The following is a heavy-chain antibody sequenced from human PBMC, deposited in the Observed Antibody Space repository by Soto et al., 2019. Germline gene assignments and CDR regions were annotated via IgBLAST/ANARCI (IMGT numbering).Heavy chain of an antibody. CDR1: GFTFSNAW. D-gene: IGHD6-13*01. CDR3: TTVSGIEARLYGMDV. V-gene: IGHV3-15*01. CDR2: IKSKTDGGTT. Sequence: SVRLSCAASGFTFSNAWMSWVRQAPGKGLEWVGRIKSKTDGGTTDYAAPVKGRFTISRDDSKNTLYLQMNSLKTEDTAVYYCTTVSGIEARLYGMDVCGQGTTLTVSS. J-gene: IGHJ6*02.